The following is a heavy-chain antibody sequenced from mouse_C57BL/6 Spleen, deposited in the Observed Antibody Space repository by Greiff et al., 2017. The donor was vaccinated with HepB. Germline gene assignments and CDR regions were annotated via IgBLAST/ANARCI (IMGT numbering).Heavy chain of an antibody. CDR2: IYPGDGDT. V-gene: IGHV1-82*01. CDR1: GYAFSSSW. CDR3: ARTGNYDAMDY. Sequence: VQLQQSGPELVKPGASVKISCKASGYAFSSSWMNWVKQRPGKGLEWIGRIYPGDGDTNYNGKFKGKATLTADKSSSTAYMQLSSLTSEDSAVYFGARTGNYDAMDYWGQGTSVTVSS. D-gene: IGHD2-1*01. J-gene: IGHJ4*01.